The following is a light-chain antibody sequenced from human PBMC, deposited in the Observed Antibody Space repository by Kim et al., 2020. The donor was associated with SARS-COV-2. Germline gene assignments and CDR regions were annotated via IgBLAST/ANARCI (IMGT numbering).Light chain of an antibody. J-gene: IGLJ1*01. CDR3: QAWDSSTDYDV. Sequence: SYELTQPPSVSVSPGQTASITCSGYKLGDKYVSWYQQKSGQSPVLVIYQNNKRPSGIPERFSGSNSGNTATLTISGTQAMDEADYYCQAWDSSTDYDV. V-gene: IGLV3-1*01. CDR1: KLGDKY. CDR2: QNN.